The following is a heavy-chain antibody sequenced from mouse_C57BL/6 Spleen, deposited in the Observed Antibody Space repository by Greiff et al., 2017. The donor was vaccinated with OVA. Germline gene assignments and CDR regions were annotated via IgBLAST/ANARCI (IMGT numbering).Heavy chain of an antibody. D-gene: IGHD3-3*01. CDR1: GYSFTSYY. J-gene: IGHJ4*01. V-gene: IGHV1-66*01. Sequence: QVQLQQSGPELVKPGASVKISCKASGYSFTSYYIHWVKQRPGQGLAWIGWIYPGSGNTKYNEKFKGKATLTADTSSSTAYMQLSSLTSEDSAVYYCARSGWVYAMDYWGQGTSVTVSS. CDR2: IYPGSGNT. CDR3: ARSGWVYAMDY.